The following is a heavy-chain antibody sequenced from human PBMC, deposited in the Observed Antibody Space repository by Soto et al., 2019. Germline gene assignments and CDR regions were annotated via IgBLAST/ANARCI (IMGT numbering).Heavy chain of an antibody. CDR3: ARWGIMDGESRAFDI. V-gene: IGHV1-58*01. J-gene: IGHJ3*02. D-gene: IGHD3-16*01. CDR1: GFMFTSSA. Sequence: SVKVSCKTSGFMFTSSAVQWVRQARGQRLEWIGWLVVGSGNTHYAQHFQERVTLTRDMSTGTAYMELSSLRSEDTAVYYCARWGIMDGESRAFDIWGQGTMVTVSS. CDR2: LVVGSGNT.